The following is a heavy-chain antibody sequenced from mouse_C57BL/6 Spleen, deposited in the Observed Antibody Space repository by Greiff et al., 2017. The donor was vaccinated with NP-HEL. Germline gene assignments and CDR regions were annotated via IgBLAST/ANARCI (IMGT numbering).Heavy chain of an antibody. Sequence: QVQLQQPGAELVMPGASVKLSCKASGYTFTSYWMHWVKQRPGQGLEWIGEIDPSDSYTNYNQKFKGKSTLTVDKSSSTAYMQLSSLTSEDSAVYYCAKSGYYYGSSSHHWFAYWGQGTLVTVSA. J-gene: IGHJ3*01. V-gene: IGHV1-69*01. CDR1: GYTFTSYW. CDR3: AKSGYYYGSSSHHWFAY. CDR2: IDPSDSYT. D-gene: IGHD1-1*01.